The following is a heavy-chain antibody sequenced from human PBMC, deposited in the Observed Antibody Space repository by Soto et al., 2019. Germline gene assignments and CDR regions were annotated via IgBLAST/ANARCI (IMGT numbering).Heavy chain of an antibody. CDR1: GFTVSSNY. J-gene: IGHJ3*02. CDR3: AIGLRIAVAVGAFDI. Sequence: PGGSLRLSCAASGFTVSSNYMSWVRQAPGKGLEWVSVIYSGGSTYYADSVKGRFTISRDNSKNTLYLQMNSLRAEDTAVYYCAIGLRIAVAVGAFDIWGQGTMVTVSS. V-gene: IGHV3-53*01. CDR2: IYSGGST. D-gene: IGHD6-19*01.